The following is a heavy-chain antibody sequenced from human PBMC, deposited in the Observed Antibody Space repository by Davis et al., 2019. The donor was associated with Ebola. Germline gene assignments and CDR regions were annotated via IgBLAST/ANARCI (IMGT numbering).Heavy chain of an antibody. D-gene: IGHD6-13*01. CDR2: ISGSGGST. CDR1: GFTFSSYA. Sequence: PGGSLRLSCAASGFTFSSYAMSWVRQAPGKGLEWVSAISGSGGSTYYADSVKGRFTISRDNAKNSLYLQMNSLRDEDTAVYYCAGALATGSSKNYYYYGMDVWGQGTTVTVSS. J-gene: IGHJ6*02. CDR3: AGALATGSSKNYYYYGMDV. V-gene: IGHV3-23*01.